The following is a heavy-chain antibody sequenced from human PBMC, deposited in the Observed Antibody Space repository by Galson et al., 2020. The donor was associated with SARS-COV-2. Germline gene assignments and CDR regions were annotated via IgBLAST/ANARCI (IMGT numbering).Heavy chain of an antibody. J-gene: IGHJ3*02. D-gene: IGHD2-2*01. CDR1: GVTFDDYG. V-gene: IGHV3-20*04. Sequence: GASLKISCAASGVTFDDYGMSWVRQVPGKGLEWVCGINKNGGSTHYADSVRGRFTISRDNAKNSLYLQMNSLRAEDTALYFCARGYLAGPFDIWAQGTIVTVSS. CDR3: ARGYLAGPFDI. CDR2: INKNGGST.